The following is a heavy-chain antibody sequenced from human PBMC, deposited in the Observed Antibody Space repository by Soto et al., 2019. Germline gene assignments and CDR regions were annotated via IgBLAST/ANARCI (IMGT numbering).Heavy chain of an antibody. V-gene: IGHV3-23*01. CDR1: GFTFSNYA. J-gene: IGHJ5*02. CDR3: AKDPLEYSSSWYLEWWFDP. D-gene: IGHD6-13*01. CDR2: ITGSGDST. Sequence: EVQLLESGGGLVQPGGSLRLSCAASGFTFSNYAIRWVRQAPGKGLEWVSSITGSGDSTYYADSVKGRFTISRDNSRNTVYRQMNSLRVEDTAVYYCAKDPLEYSSSWYLEWWFDPWGQGTLVTVSS.